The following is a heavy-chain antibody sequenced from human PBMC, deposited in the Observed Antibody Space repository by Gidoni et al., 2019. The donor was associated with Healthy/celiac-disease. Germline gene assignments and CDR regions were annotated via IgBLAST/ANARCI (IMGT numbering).Heavy chain of an antibody. CDR1: GDSVSSNRAA. V-gene: IGHV6-1*01. D-gene: IGHD3-10*01. J-gene: IGHJ4*02. CDR3: ARDRADGLLWFGESYYFDY. CDR2: TYYRSKWYN. Sequence: QVQLQQSGPGLVKPSQTLSLTCAISGDSVSSNRAAWNWIRQSPSRGLEWLGRTYYRSKWYNDYAVSVKSRITINPDTSKNQFSLQLNSVTPEDTAVYYCARDRADGLLWFGESYYFDYWGQGTLVTVSS.